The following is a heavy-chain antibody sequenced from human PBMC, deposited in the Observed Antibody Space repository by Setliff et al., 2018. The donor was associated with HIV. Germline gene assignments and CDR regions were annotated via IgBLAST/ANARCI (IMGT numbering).Heavy chain of an antibody. CDR1: GGTSNTYA. V-gene: IGHV1-69*10. CDR2: VITILDIT. CDR3: AGPRGDEAFDI. D-gene: IGHD3-10*01. Sequence: GASVKVSCKASGGTSNTYAINWVRQAPGQGLEWMGQVITILDITSYAQKFQGRVTITADESTNTMYMELSSLRPDDTAVYYCAGPRGDEAFDIWGQGTMVTVSS. J-gene: IGHJ3*02.